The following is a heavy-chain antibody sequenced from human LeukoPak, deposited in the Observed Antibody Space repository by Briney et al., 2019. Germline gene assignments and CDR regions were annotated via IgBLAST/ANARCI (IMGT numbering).Heavy chain of an antibody. CDR3: ARGGGLDV. CDR1: GFTFNIHW. D-gene: IGHD3-16*01. J-gene: IGHJ6*02. V-gene: IGHV3-7*03. CDR2: IKPDGNDK. Sequence: GGSLRLSCVASGFTFNIHWMTWVRQAPGKGLEWVATIKPDGNDKFLVDSVKGRFTISRDHAKTSLFLQMNSLRAEDTAVYFCARGGGLDVWGQGATVTVSS.